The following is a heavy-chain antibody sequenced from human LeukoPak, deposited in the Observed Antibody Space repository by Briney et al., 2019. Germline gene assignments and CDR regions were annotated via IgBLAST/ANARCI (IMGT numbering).Heavy chain of an antibody. V-gene: IGHV3-7*01. CDR1: GFSFSDSW. CDR3: ARHLLRGQNFDY. J-gene: IGHJ4*02. Sequence: PGGSLRLSCGTSGFSFSDSWMSWFRQAPGQGLEWVASIKDDGSDNYYLDSVRGRFTISRDNAEDSLYLQLDDLRAEDTAVFYCARHLLRGQNFDYWGQGTLVTVSS. CDR2: IKDDGSDN.